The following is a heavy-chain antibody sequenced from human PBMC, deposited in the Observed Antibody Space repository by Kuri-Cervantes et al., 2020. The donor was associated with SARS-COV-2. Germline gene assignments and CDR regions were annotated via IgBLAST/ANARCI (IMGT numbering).Heavy chain of an antibody. Sequence: GESLKISCAASGFTFSSYAMSWVRQAPGKGLEWVSSISGSGGSTYYADSVKGRFTISRDNSKNTLYLQMNSLKTEDTAVYYCTTDPNIYSNYHEFPDYWGQGTLVTVSS. J-gene: IGHJ4*02. CDR3: TTDPNIYSNYHEFPDY. V-gene: IGHV3-23*01. CDR1: GFTFSSYA. D-gene: IGHD4-11*01. CDR2: ISGSGGST.